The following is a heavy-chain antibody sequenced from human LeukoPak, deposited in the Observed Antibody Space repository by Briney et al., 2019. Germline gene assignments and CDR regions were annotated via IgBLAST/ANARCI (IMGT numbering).Heavy chain of an antibody. J-gene: IGHJ4*02. V-gene: IGHV4-59*01. CDR3: ARHVGYYGHFDY. CDR1: GGSIITYY. Sequence: PSETLSLTCTVSGGSIITYYWSWIRQPPGKGLEWIGHISNGGGTNYNPSLKSRVTISADTSKNQFSLKLSSVTAADTAVYYCARHVGYYGHFDYWGQGTLVTVSS. D-gene: IGHD3-22*01. CDR2: ISNGGGT.